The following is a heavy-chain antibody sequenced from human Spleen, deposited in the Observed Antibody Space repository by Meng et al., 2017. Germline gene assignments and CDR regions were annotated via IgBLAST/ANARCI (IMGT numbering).Heavy chain of an antibody. CDR2: IYYSGST. CDR1: GFTFSSYW. CDR3: VGAPSGSRSVWYSPFDY. V-gene: IGHV4-59*12. D-gene: IGHD6-19*01. J-gene: IGHJ4*02. Sequence: ESLKISCAASGFTFSSYWMSWIRQPPGKGLEWIGYIYYSGSTYYNPSLKSRVTISVDTSKSQLSLNLNSVTAADTAYYYCVGAPSGSRSVWYSPFDYWGQGTLVTVSS.